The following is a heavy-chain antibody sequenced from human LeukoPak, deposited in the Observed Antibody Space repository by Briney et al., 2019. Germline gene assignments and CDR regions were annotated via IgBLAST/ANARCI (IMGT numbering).Heavy chain of an antibody. D-gene: IGHD6-13*01. V-gene: IGHV1-8*01. Sequence: ASVKVSCKASGYTFTSYDINWVRQATGQGLEWMGWMNPNSGNTGYAQKFQGRVTMTRDTSISTAYMELSRLRSDDTAVYYCARDGSSSWYYDYYYGMDVWGQGTTVTVSS. CDR2: MNPNSGNT. J-gene: IGHJ6*02. CDR3: ARDGSSSWYYDYYYGMDV. CDR1: GYTFTSYD.